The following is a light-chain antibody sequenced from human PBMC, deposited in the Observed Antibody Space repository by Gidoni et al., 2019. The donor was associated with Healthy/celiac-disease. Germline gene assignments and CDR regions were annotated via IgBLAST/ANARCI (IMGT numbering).Light chain of an antibody. J-gene: IGLJ1*01. V-gene: IGLV1-51*01. CDR1: SSNIGNNY. CDR3: GTWDSSLSAYV. Sequence: QSVLTHPPSVSAAPGQKVTISCSGSSSNIGNNYVSWSQQLPGTAPKLLIYDNNKRPSGIPDRFSGSKSGTSATLGITGLQTGDEADYYCGTWDSSLSAYVFGTGTKVTVL. CDR2: DNN.